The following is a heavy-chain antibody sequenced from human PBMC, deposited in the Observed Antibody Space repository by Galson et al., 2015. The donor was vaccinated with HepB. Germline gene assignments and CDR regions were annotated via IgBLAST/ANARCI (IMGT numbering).Heavy chain of an antibody. Sequence: SLRLSCAASGFTFSNYGIHWVRQSPGKGLEWVAFIGFSGVNKYYGDSVKGRFTISRDNSKNTVYMQMNSLRGEDTALYSCAKGSVEKATVPPDYWGQGTLVTVSS. J-gene: IGHJ4*02. CDR1: GFTFSNYG. V-gene: IGHV3-30*02. CDR3: AKGSVEKATVPPDY. D-gene: IGHD5-24*01. CDR2: IGFSGVNK.